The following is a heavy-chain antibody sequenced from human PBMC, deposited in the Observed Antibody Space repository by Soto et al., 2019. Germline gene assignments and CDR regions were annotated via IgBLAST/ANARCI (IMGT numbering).Heavy chain of an antibody. D-gene: IGHD2-15*01. Sequence: QVQLVQSGAEVKKPGASVKVSCKASGYTFTSYGISWVRQAPGQGLEWMGWSSAYNGNTNYAQKLQGRVTMTTDTSKSTAYMELKSMRSDDTAVYYCARGGVVVVVAASRPYYYGMDVWGQGTTVTVSS. CDR2: SSAYNGNT. CDR1: GYTFTSYG. J-gene: IGHJ6*02. CDR3: ARGGVVVVVAASRPYYYGMDV. V-gene: IGHV1-18*04.